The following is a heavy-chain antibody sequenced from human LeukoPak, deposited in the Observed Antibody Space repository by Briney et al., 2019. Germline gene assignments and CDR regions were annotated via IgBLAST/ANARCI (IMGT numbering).Heavy chain of an antibody. CDR1: GFTFSSYS. CDR2: ISSSSSYI. J-gene: IGHJ4*02. V-gene: IGHV3-21*01. D-gene: IGHD3-16*01. CDR3: ARDLGGDSHFDY. Sequence: GGSLRLSRAASGFTFSSYSMNWVRQAPGKGLEWVSSISSSSSYIYYADSVKGRFTISRDNAKNSLYLQMNSLRAEDTAVYYCARDLGGDSHFDYWGQGTLVTVSS.